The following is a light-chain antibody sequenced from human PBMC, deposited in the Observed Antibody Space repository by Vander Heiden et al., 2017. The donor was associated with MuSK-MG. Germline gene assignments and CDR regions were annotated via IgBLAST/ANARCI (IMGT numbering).Light chain of an antibody. CDR2: EVD. V-gene: IGLV2-23*02. Sequence: QTALTQPAAASGSPAQSITISCSGTSSDVGNYNLVSWYQHHSGSAPRLVIYEVDKRPSGVSNRFSGSRSGNSASLTIAGVQDEDEADYYCWSNAGSSTLVFGGGTKLTVL. J-gene: IGLJ2*01. CDR3: WSNAGSSTLV. CDR1: SSDVGNYNL.